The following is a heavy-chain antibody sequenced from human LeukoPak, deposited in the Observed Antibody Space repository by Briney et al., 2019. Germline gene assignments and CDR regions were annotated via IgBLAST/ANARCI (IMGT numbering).Heavy chain of an antibody. D-gene: IGHD1-26*01. CDR3: AKSGGSGSYWSPYYFDY. CDR1: GGSISSYY. V-gene: IGHV4-59*01. J-gene: IGHJ4*02. CDR2: IYYSGSI. Sequence: PSETLSLTCTVSGGSISSYYRSWIRQPPGKGLEWIGYIYYSGSINYNPSLKSRVTISVDTSKNQFSLKLSSVTAADTAVYYCAKSGGSGSYWSPYYFDYWGQGTLVTVSS.